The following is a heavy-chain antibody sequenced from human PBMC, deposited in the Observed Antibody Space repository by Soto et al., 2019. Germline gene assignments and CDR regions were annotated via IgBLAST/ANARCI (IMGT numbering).Heavy chain of an antibody. Sequence: QVLLQESRPGLVKPSETLSLTCAVSGGSISRYYWSWIRQPPGKGLEWIGYIHYSGTTSYSPSLGRRVTISLDTSISQFSLKLNSVTAADTAIYYCATSTLVTAYYYFGMDVWGQGTTVSVSS. V-gene: IGHV4-59*08. D-gene: IGHD2-21*02. CDR3: ATSTLVTAYYYFGMDV. CDR2: IHYSGTT. CDR1: GGSISRYY. J-gene: IGHJ6*02.